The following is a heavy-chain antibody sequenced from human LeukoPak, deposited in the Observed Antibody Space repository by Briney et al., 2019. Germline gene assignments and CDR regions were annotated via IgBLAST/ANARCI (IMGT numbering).Heavy chain of an antibody. J-gene: IGHJ4*02. D-gene: IGHD4-17*01. Sequence: GGSLRLSCAASGFTFSNFWMNWVRQAPGEGLEWVASIRSDGSEIYYGDSVKGRFIISRDNAKDSLYLQMNSLRAEDTAVYYCARDRLGDYGDYDLSQYYFDYWGQGTLVTVSS. CDR2: IRSDGSEI. V-gene: IGHV3-7*01. CDR1: GFTFSNFW. CDR3: ARDRLGDYGDYDLSQYYFDY.